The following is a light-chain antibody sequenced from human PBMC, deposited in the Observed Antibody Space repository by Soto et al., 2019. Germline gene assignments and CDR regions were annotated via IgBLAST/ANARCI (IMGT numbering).Light chain of an antibody. V-gene: IGLV3-21*04. Sequence: SYELTQPPSVSVAPGKTARITCGGNNIGSKSVHWYQQKPGQAPVLVIYYDSDRPSGIPERFSGSNSGNTATLTISRVEAGDEADYYCQVWDSSSDPYGFGTGTKVTV. CDR1: NIGSKS. CDR3: QVWDSSSDPYG. J-gene: IGLJ1*01. CDR2: YDS.